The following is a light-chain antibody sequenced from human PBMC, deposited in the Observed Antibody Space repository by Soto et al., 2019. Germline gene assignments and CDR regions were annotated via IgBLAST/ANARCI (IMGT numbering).Light chain of an antibody. J-gene: IGKJ1*01. CDR1: QNIGGW. CDR3: QQYNSYSWT. CDR2: DAS. Sequence: DIRMTQSPSTLSTSVGDRLSITCRASQNIGGWLAWYQQKPGKAPKLLIYDASTLESGVPSRFSGSGSGTEFTLTISSLQPDDFATYYCQQYNSYSWTFGQGTKVDIK. V-gene: IGKV1-5*01.